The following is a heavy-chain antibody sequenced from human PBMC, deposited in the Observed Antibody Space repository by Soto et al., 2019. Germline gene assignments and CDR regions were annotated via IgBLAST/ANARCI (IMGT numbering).Heavy chain of an antibody. Sequence: EVQLVESGGGLVHPGGSLRLSCAASGFTFSSYWMHWVRQAPGKGLVHVSRIRGDGGYTDHAESVKGRFTISRDNAKNTLYLQMNSLRVEDTAVYYCGRDHYGFNNIDYWGQGTLVTVSS. D-gene: IGHD4-17*01. CDR1: GFTFSSYW. V-gene: IGHV3-74*01. J-gene: IGHJ4*02. CDR2: IRGDGGYT. CDR3: GRDHYGFNNIDY.